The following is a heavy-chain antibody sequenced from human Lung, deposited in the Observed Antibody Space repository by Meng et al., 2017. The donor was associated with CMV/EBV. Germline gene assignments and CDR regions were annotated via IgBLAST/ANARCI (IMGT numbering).Heavy chain of an antibody. V-gene: IGHV4-4*02. D-gene: IGHD3-10*01. CDR1: GDSITNHNW. J-gene: IGHJ1*01. CDR3: LRRSGGSV. Sequence: QVRLRESGPALVKPSETLSLTCAVSGDSITNHNWWAWVRQPPGKGLEWIGEIPHRGSSAYNPSLKGRVSMSIDKSKNQFSLKLTSVTAADTAVYHCLRRSGGSVWGQGTLVTVSS. CDR2: IPHRGSS.